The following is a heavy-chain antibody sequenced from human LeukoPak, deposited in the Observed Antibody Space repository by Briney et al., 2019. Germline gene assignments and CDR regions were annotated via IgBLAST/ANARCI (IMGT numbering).Heavy chain of an antibody. CDR3: TRDVIMGYQQGYFDP. CDR2: MNPRTGDT. J-gene: IGHJ5*02. CDR1: GYTFTSYG. Sequence: VASVKVSCKASGYTFTSYGISWVRQAPRQGLECMGWMNPRTGDTRYEEKFQGRVAMTRETSITTAYMELSGLNSDDTAMYFCTRDVIMGYQQGYFDPWGQGTLVTVSS. V-gene: IGHV1-2*02. D-gene: IGHD2-8*01.